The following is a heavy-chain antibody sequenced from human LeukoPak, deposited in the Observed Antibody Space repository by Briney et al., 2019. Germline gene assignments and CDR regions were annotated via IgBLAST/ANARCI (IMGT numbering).Heavy chain of an antibody. CDR3: AKAKVATIPQFDY. CDR1: GFAFSSYW. Sequence: GGSLRLSCAASGFAFSSYWMHWVRQVPGKGLVWLSRINGDGSYTKYADSVKGRFTISRDNSKNTLYLQMNSLRAEDTAVYYCAKAKVATIPQFDYWGQGTLVTVSS. CDR2: INGDGSYT. J-gene: IGHJ4*02. V-gene: IGHV3-74*03. D-gene: IGHD5-12*01.